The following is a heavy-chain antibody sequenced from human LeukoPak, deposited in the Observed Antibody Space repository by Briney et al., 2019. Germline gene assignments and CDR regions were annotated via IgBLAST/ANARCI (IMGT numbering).Heavy chain of an antibody. Sequence: SETLSLTCAVYGGSFSGYYWSWIRQPPGKGLEWIGEINHSGSTNYNPSLKSRVTISVESSKNQFSLKLSSVTAADTAVYYCARDLEDDYVWGSYRHLPYAFDIWGQGTMVTVSS. CDR1: GGSFSGYY. V-gene: IGHV4-34*01. CDR2: INHSGST. D-gene: IGHD3-16*02. J-gene: IGHJ3*02. CDR3: ARDLEDDYVWGSYRHLPYAFDI.